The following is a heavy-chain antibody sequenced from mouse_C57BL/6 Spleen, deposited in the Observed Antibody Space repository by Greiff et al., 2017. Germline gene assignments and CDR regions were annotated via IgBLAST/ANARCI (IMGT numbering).Heavy chain of an antibody. V-gene: IGHV6-3*01. J-gene: IGHJ3*01. CDR3: TGNVGYPWFAY. Sequence: EVKVEESGGGLVQPGGSMKLSCVASGFTFSNYWMNWVRQSPEKGLEWVAQIRLKSDNYATHYAESVKGRFTISRDDSKSSVYLQMNNLRAEDTGIYYCTGNVGYPWFAYWGQGTLVTVSA. D-gene: IGHD2-2*01. CDR2: IRLKSDNYAT. CDR1: GFTFSNYW.